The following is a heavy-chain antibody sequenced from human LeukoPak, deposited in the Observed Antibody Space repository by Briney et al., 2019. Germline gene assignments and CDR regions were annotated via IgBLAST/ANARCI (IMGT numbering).Heavy chain of an antibody. D-gene: IGHD6-6*01. V-gene: IGHV3-33*01. CDR1: GFTFSSYG. J-gene: IGHJ6*03. CDR3: AESSSGLYYYYMDV. CDR2: IWYDGSNK. Sequence: GGSLRLSCAASGFTFSSYGMHWVRQAPGKGLEWVAVIWYDGSNKHYADSVKGRFTISRDNSKNTLYLQMNSLRAEDTAVYYCAESSSGLYYYYMDVWGKGTTVTVSS.